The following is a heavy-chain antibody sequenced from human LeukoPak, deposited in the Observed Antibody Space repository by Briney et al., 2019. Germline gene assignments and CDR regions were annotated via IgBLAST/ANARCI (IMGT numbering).Heavy chain of an antibody. CDR2: IYYSGST. J-gene: IGHJ4*02. D-gene: IGHD1-1*01. CDR3: ASGNITTTGTTAVGF. V-gene: IGHV4-39*01. CDR1: GGSISSSSYY. Sequence: PSETLSLTYTVSGGSISSSSYYWGWIRQPPGKGLEWIGSIYYSGSTYYNPSLKSRVTISVDTSKNQFSLKLSSVTAADTAVYYCASGNITTTGTTAVGFWGQGTLVTVSS.